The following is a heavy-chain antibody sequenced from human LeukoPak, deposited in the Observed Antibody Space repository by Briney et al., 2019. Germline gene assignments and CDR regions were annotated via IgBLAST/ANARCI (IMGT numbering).Heavy chain of an antibody. V-gene: IGHV3-30*02. CDR1: GFTFSSYG. D-gene: IGHD5-24*01. Sequence: PGGSLRLSCAASGFTFSSYGIHWVRQAPAKGLEWVAFIRFDGSNTYYVDSVKGRFTISRDNSKNTLYLQMSSLRPEDTAVYYCVSQQLAPPWGQGTLVTVSS. CDR3: VSQQLAPP. J-gene: IGHJ5*02. CDR2: IRFDGSNT.